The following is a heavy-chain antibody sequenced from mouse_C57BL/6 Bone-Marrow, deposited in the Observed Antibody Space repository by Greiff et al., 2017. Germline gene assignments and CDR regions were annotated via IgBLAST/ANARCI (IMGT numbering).Heavy chain of an antibody. CDR2: INPNNGGT. J-gene: IGHJ3*01. D-gene: IGHD3-2*02. CDR3: APQLRPFAY. Sequence: EVKLMESGPELVKPGASVKMSCKASGYTFTDYNMHWVKQSHGKSLEWIGYINPNNGGTSYNQKFKGKATLTVNKSSSTAYMELRSLTSEDSAVYYCAPQLRPFAYWGQGTLVTVSA. V-gene: IGHV1-22*01. CDR1: GYTFTDYN.